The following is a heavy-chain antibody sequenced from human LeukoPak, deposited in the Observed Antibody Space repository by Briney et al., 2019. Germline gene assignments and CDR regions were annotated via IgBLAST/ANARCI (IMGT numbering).Heavy chain of an antibody. D-gene: IGHD6-19*01. J-gene: IGHJ4*02. V-gene: IGHV1-2*02. Sequence: ASVKVSCKASGYTFTGYYMHWVRQAPGHGLEWMGWINPNSGGTNYAQKLQGRVTMTTDTSTSTAYMELRSLRSDDTAVYYCARDPIAVAPLDYWGQGTLVTVSS. CDR1: GYTFTGYY. CDR3: ARDPIAVAPLDY. CDR2: INPNSGGT.